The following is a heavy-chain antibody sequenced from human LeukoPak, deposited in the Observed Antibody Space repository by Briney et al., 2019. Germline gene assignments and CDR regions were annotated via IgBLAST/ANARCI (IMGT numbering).Heavy chain of an antibody. D-gene: IGHD3-10*01. CDR3: AKHVSGSLFYFDS. CDR2: ISGTGYNT. J-gene: IGHJ4*02. Sequence: PGGSLRLSCAASGFTFRNCAMSWVRQAPGKGLEWVSGISGTGYNTYYADSVKGRFTISRDNSKNTLYLQMNSLGAEDTAVYYCAKHVSGSLFYFDSWGQRTLVTVSS. CDR1: GFTFRNCA. V-gene: IGHV3-23*01.